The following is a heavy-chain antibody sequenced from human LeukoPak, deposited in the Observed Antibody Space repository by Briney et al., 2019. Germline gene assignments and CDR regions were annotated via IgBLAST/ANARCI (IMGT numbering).Heavy chain of an antibody. J-gene: IGHJ6*03. CDR1: GGSINNYY. CDR2: IYSSGKT. V-gene: IGHV4-4*07. D-gene: IGHD6-13*01. CDR3: ARTSYSSSWEYYYYYYMDV. Sequence: SETLSLTCTVSGGSINNYYWTWIRQPAGKGLEWIGRIYSSGKTNYNPSLKSRVTMSVDTSNNQLSLMMTSVTAADTAVFYCARTSYSSSWEYYYYYYMDVWGKGTTVTVSS.